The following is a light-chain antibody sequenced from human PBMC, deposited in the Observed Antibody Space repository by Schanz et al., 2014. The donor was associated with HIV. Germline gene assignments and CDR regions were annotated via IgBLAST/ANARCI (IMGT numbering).Light chain of an antibody. J-gene: IGKJ2*01. Sequence: DIQMTQSPSTLSASVGDRVTITCRASQSISNWLAWYQQKPGKAPKLLIYQASLLETGVPSTFSGSGSGAEFTLTISSLQPDDIATYFCLQYDSDSYTFGQGTKLEIQ. CDR2: QAS. CDR1: QSISNW. CDR3: LQYDSDSYT. V-gene: IGKV1-5*03.